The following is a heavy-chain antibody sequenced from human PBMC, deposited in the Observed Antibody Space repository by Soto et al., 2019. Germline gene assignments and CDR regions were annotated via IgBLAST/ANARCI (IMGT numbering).Heavy chain of an antibody. CDR3: AKEYTAHRHFDY. D-gene: IGHD5-18*01. CDR1: GFTFRTSV. Sequence: QVQLVESGGGVVQPGTSLRLSCAASGFTFRTSVIHWVRQAPGKGLEWLAVIASDSSYKNSTGSVKGRFTISRDNSKSTLYLEMSSLRAEDTAVYYCAKEYTAHRHFDYWGLGTLVTVS. V-gene: IGHV3-30*18. CDR2: IASDSSYK. J-gene: IGHJ4*02.